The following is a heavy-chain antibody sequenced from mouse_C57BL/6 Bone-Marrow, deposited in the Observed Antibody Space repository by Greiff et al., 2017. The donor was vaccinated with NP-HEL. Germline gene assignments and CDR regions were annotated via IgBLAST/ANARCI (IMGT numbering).Heavy chain of an antibody. D-gene: IGHD1-1*01. CDR1: GYSFTSCYY. CDR3: ASVSYGYGSSWFAY. V-gene: IGHV3-6*01. J-gene: IGHJ3*01. CDR2: ISYDGSN. Sequence: EVQVVESGPGLVKPSQSLSLTCSVTGYSFTSCYYWYWIRQFPGNILEWMGYISYDGSNNYNPSLKNRISITRDTSKNQLFLKLNSVTTEDSATYSGASVSYGYGSSWFAYRGQGTLVTVSA.